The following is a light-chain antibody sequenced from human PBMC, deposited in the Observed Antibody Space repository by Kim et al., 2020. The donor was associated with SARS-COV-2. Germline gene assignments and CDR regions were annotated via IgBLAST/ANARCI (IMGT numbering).Light chain of an antibody. Sequence: AIQMTQSPSSLSASVGDGVTIACRASQGISNYLGWYQQKPGKAPKFLIYAASSLQSGVPSRFSGSGSGTDFTLTISCLQPEDFATYYCLQDYNDAWTFGQGTKVDIK. CDR2: AAS. J-gene: IGKJ1*01. CDR3: LQDYNDAWT. V-gene: IGKV1-6*01. CDR1: QGISNY.